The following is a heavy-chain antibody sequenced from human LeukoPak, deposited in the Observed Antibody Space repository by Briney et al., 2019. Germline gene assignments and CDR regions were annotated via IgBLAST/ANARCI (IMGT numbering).Heavy chain of an antibody. V-gene: IGHV4-34*01. CDR2: INHSGST. CDR3: ARGRSTMVRGAIGAETRYYYSYYMDV. J-gene: IGHJ6*03. CDR1: GGSFSGHY. Sequence: SETLSLTCSVYGGSFSGHYWSWIRQPPGKGLEWIGEINHSGSTNYNPSLKSRVTISVDTSKNHFSLKLSSVTAADTALYYCARGRSTMVRGAIGAETRYYYSYYMDVWGKGTTVTVSS. D-gene: IGHD3-10*01.